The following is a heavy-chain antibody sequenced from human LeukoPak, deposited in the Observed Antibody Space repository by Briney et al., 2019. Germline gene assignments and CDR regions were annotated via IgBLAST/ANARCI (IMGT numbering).Heavy chain of an antibody. CDR3: ARADYGDHFDY. V-gene: IGHV3-23*01. J-gene: IGHJ4*02. CDR1: GFTFSSYA. Sequence: PGGSLRLSCAASGFTFSSYAMTWVRQAPGKGLEWASSINGSGSSTYYADSVKGRFTISRDNSKNTLYLQMNSLRAEDTAVYYCARADYGDHFDYWGQGTLVTVSS. D-gene: IGHD4-17*01. CDR2: INGSGSST.